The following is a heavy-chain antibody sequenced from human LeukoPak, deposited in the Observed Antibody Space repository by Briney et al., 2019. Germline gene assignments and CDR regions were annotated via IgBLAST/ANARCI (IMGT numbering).Heavy chain of an antibody. D-gene: IGHD6-19*01. CDR1: GGSISSYY. J-gene: IGHJ4*02. Sequence: PSETLSLTCTVSGGSISSYYWSWIRQPPGKGLEWIGYIYYSGSTNYNPSLKSRVTISVDTSKSQFSLKLTSVTAADTAVYYCARGTIAVAGVFDCWGQGTLVSVSS. CDR3: ARGTIAVAGVFDC. CDR2: IYYSGST. V-gene: IGHV4-59*01.